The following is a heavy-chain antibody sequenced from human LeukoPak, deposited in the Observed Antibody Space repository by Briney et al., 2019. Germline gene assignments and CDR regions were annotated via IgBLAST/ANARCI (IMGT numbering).Heavy chain of an antibody. CDR1: GGSFSGYY. D-gene: IGHD3-10*01. CDR2: IYTSGST. CDR3: ARGYPSMRYYYGSGSPYYFDY. Sequence: SETLSLTCAVYGGSFSGYYWSWIRQPPGKGLEWIGRIYTSGSTNYNPSLKSRVTISVDTSKNQFSLKLSSVTAADTAVYYCARGYPSMRYYYGSGSPYYFDYWGQGTLVTVSS. V-gene: IGHV4-59*10. J-gene: IGHJ4*02.